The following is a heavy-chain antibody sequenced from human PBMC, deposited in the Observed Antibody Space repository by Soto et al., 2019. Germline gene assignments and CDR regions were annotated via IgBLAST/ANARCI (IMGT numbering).Heavy chain of an antibody. CDR1: GFTFSSYA. J-gene: IGHJ5*02. V-gene: IGHV3-23*01. CDR3: ARAAIAARRRAWKGYWFDP. D-gene: IGHD6-6*01. Sequence: EVQLLESGGGLVQPGGSLRLSCAASGFTFSSYAMSWVRQAPGKGLEWVSAISGSGGSTYYADSVKGRFTISRDNSKNTLYLQMNSLRAEDTAVYYCARAAIAARRRAWKGYWFDPWGQGTLVTVSS. CDR2: ISGSGGST.